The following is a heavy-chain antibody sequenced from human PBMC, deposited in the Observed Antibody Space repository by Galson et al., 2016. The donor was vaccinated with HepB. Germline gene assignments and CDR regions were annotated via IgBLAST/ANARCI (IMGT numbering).Heavy chain of an antibody. CDR2: ISWDGRSP. J-gene: IGHJ6*02. Sequence: SLRLSCAASGFTFDDYTMHWARQAPGKGLEWVSLISWDGRSPDYADSVKGRFTISRDNRKNSLYLQMNSLRSEDTALYYCGKDWGSLWESSGKGMDVWGQGTTVTVSS. CDR1: GFTFDDYT. V-gene: IGHV3-43*01. D-gene: IGHD3-10*01. CDR3: GKDWGSLWESSGKGMDV.